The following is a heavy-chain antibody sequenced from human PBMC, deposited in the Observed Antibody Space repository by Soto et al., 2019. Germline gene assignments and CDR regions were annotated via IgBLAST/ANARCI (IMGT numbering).Heavy chain of an antibody. D-gene: IGHD4-17*01. CDR1: GFTFSGSA. V-gene: IGHV3-73*01. J-gene: IGHJ4*02. CDR2: IGSRGDSYAT. CDR3: SRDDADWLFN. Sequence: QPGGSLRLSCAASGFTFSGSAMQWVRQASGEGLEWLGRIGSRGDSYATAYAASVKDRFTISRDDSKNTAFLQMNNLKTEDTAVYYCSRDDADWLFNWGQGALVTVSS.